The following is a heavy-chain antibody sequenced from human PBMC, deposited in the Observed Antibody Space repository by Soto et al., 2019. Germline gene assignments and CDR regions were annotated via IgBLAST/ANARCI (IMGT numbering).Heavy chain of an antibody. CDR3: ARRGRYFDWLYNYYYMDV. J-gene: IGHJ6*03. CDR2: IYPGDSDT. D-gene: IGHD3-9*01. Sequence: GESLKISCKGSGYSFTSYWIGWVRQMPGKGLEWMGIIYPGDSDTRYSPSFQGQVTISADKSISTAYLQWSSLKASDTAMYYCARRGRYFDWLYNYYYMDVWGKGTTVTVSS. CDR1: GYSFTSYW. V-gene: IGHV5-51*01.